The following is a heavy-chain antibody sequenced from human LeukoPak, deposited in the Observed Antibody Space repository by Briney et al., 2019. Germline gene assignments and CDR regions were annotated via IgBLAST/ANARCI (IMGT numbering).Heavy chain of an antibody. CDR1: GYTFTSYD. D-gene: IGHD3-3*01. CDR2: MNPNSGNT. Sequence: GASVKVSCKASGYTFTSYDINWVRQATGQGLEWMGWMNPNSGNTGYAQKFQGRVTMTRNTSISTAYMELSSLRSEDTAVYYCARDLSGIGGRPYDFWSGYFYYYGMDVWGQGTTVTVSS. CDR3: ARDLSGIGGRPYDFWSGYFYYYGMDV. J-gene: IGHJ6*02. V-gene: IGHV1-8*01.